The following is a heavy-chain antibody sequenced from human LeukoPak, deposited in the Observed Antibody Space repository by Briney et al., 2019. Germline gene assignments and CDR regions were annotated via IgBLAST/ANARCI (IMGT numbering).Heavy chain of an antibody. CDR3: ARLEYYYGSGSFDP. D-gene: IGHD3-10*01. CDR2: ISSSSSYI. Sequence: GGSLRLSCAASGFTFSSFAMSWVRQAPGKGLEWFSSISSSSSYIYYADSVKGRFTISRDNAKNSLYLQMNSLRAEDTAVYYCARLEYYYGSGSFDPWGQGTLVTVSS. CDR1: GFTFSSFA. V-gene: IGHV3-21*01. J-gene: IGHJ5*02.